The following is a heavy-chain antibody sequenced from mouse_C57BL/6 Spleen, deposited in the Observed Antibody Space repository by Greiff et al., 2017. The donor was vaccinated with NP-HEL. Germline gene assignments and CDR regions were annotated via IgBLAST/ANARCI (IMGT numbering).Heavy chain of an antibody. V-gene: IGHV1-81*01. D-gene: IGHD1-1*01. J-gene: IGHJ2*01. CDR3: ARESFITTVVATGFDY. CDR2: IYPRSGNT. Sequence: QVQLQQSGAELARPGASVKLSCKASGYTFTSYGISWVKQRTGQGLEWIGEIYPRSGNTYYNEKFKGKATLTADKSSSTAYMELRSLTSEDSAVYFCARESFITTVVATGFDYWGQGTTLTVSS. CDR1: GYTFTSYG.